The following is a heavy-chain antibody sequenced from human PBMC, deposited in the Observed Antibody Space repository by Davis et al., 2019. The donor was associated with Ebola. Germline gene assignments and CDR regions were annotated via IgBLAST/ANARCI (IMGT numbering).Heavy chain of an antibody. Sequence: GESLKISCSASGFTFSSYGMHWVRQAPGKGLEWVAVISYDGSNKYYADSVKGRFTISRDNSKNTLYLQMNSLRAEDTAVYYCARDSLAVAGIYDYWGQGTLVTVSS. CDR1: GFTFSSYG. J-gene: IGHJ4*02. D-gene: IGHD6-19*01. CDR2: ISYDGSNK. V-gene: IGHV3-30*03. CDR3: ARDSLAVAGIYDY.